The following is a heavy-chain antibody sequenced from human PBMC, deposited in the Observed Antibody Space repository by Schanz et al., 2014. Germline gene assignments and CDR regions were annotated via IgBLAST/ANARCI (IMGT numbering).Heavy chain of an antibody. V-gene: IGHV3-30*18. CDR1: GITLSGYG. CDR2: ISFDGRNT. Sequence: QVFLAESGGDLVQPGRSLRLSCAASGITLSGYGLHWVRQAPGKGLEWVGFISFDGRNTGYAHSVKGRFTISRDNSKNTVNLQMNSLRAEDTAVYYCAKEKEEVAADGSFFDYWGQGTLVTVSS. J-gene: IGHJ4*02. D-gene: IGHD6-13*01. CDR3: AKEKEEVAADGSFFDY.